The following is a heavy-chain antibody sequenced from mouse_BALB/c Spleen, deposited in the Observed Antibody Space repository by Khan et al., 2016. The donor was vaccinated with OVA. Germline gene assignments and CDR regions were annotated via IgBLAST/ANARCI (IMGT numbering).Heavy chain of an antibody. Sequence: QVQLKQSGPELKKPGETVKISCKASGYTFTNFGMNWVKQAPGEGLKWMGWINTYTGEPTYADDFKGRFAFSLETSASTAYLQINNLKNEDTATYFGTRPPYFSYVMVYWGQGTSVTVSA. CDR2: INTYTGEP. D-gene: IGHD2-10*01. CDR3: TRPPYFSYVMVY. CDR1: GYTFTNFG. V-gene: IGHV9-3-1*01. J-gene: IGHJ4*01.